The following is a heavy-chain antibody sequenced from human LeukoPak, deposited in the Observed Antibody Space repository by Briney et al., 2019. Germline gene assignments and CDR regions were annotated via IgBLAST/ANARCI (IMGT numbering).Heavy chain of an antibody. CDR2: IWYDGSNK. V-gene: IGHV3-33*01. J-gene: IGHJ6*02. D-gene: IGHD3-3*01. CDR1: GFTFSSYG. CDR3: ARTYYDFWSGYYEYYYGMDV. Sequence: GSLRLSCAASGFTFSSYGMHWVRQAPGKGLEWVAVIWYDGSNKYYADSVKGRFTISRDNSKNTLYLQMNSLRAEDTAVYYCARTYYDFWSGYYEYYYGMDVWGQGTTVTVSS.